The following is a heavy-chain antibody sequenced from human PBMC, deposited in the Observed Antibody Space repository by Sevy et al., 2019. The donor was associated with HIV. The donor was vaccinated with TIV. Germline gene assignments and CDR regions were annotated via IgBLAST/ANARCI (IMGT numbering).Heavy chain of an antibody. D-gene: IGHD2-2*01. CDR2: INPNTGGT. Sequence: ASVKVSCKASGYTFTGYYIHWVRQAPGQGLEWMGWINPNTGGTNYSQNLQGWVTMTRDTSISTAYMELRRLRSDDTAVYYCARDDSVLVPTAHRGYGMDVWGQGTTVTVSS. CDR1: GYTFTGYY. CDR3: ARDDSVLVPTAHRGYGMDV. V-gene: IGHV1-2*04. J-gene: IGHJ6*02.